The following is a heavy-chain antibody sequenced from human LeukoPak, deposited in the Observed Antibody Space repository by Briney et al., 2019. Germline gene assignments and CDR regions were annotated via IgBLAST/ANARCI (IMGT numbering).Heavy chain of an antibody. CDR2: ISSSSSYI. J-gene: IGHJ5*02. V-gene: IGHV3-21*04. CDR3: ARASNPWLQLT. D-gene: IGHD5-24*01. Sequence: PGGSLRLSCAASGFTFSSYSMNWVRQAPGKGLEWVSSISSSSSYIYYADSVKGRFTISRDNAQTSLYLQMNSLRAEDTAVYYCARASNPWLQLTWGQGTLVTVSS. CDR1: GFTFSSYS.